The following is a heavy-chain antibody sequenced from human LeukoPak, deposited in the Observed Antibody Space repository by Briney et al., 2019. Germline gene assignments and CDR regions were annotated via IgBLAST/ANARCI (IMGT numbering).Heavy chain of an antibody. CDR2: IYYSGST. Sequence: SETLSLTCTDSGGSISSYYWSWLRQPPGKGLEWIGYIYYSGSTNYNPSLKSRVTISVDTSKNQFSLKLSSVTAADTAVYYCARHGPYSENYYYGMDVWGQGTTVTVSS. V-gene: IGHV4-59*08. CDR3: ARHGPYSENYYYGMDV. J-gene: IGHJ6*02. CDR1: GGSISSYY. D-gene: IGHD1-26*01.